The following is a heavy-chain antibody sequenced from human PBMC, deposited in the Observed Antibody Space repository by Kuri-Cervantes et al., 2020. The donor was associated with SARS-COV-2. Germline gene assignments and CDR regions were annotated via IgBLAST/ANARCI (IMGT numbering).Heavy chain of an antibody. J-gene: IGHJ6*03. Sequence: GSLRLSCAASGFTFSSYSMNLVRQAPGKGLEWIGEINHSGSTNYNPSLKSRVTISVDTSKNQFSLKLSSVTAADTAVYYSARVAGEGPIYYYYMDVWGKGTTVTVSS. CDR1: GFTFSSYS. V-gene: IGHV4-34*01. D-gene: IGHD2-21*01. CDR2: INHSGST. CDR3: ARVAGEGPIYYYYMDV.